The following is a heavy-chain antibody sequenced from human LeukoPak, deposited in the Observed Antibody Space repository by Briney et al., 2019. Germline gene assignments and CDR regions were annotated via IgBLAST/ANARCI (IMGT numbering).Heavy chain of an antibody. Sequence: GASVKVSSKFSVHTLSDLSMHWVRQAPGKGLEWMGGFDPENGKTVYAKKFKGRVTLTEDTSRDTGYMEVSSLRSEDTAVYYCGTKRWAAAGPIDFWGQGTLVTVSS. CDR1: VHTLSDLS. J-gene: IGHJ4*02. CDR3: GTKRWAAAGPIDF. CDR2: FDPENGKT. D-gene: IGHD6-13*01. V-gene: IGHV1-24*01.